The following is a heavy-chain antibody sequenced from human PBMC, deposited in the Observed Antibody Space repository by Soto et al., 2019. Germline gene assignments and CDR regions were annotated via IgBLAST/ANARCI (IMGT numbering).Heavy chain of an antibody. D-gene: IGHD1-26*01. CDR1: GYTFTSYA. V-gene: IGHV1-18*01. Sequence: ASVKVSCKASGYTFTSYAMHWVRQAPGQRLEWMGWISAYNGNTNYAQKLQGRVTMTTDTSTSTAYMELRSLRSDDTAVYYCARVAFRSYGAFDIWGQGTMVTVSS. CDR2: ISAYNGNT. J-gene: IGHJ3*02. CDR3: ARVAFRSYGAFDI.